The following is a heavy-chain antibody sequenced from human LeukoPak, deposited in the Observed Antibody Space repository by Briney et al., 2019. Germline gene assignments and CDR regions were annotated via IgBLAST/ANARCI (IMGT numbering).Heavy chain of an antibody. CDR3: ARGLRAVTHYFDY. V-gene: IGHV3-21*04. CDR1: GFTFSSYW. D-gene: IGHD4-17*01. J-gene: IGHJ4*02. CDR2: ISSSSSYI. Sequence: NTGGSLRLSCAASGFTFSSYWMSWVRQAPGKGLEWVSSISSSSSYIYYADSVKGRFTISRDNAKNSLYLQMNSLRAEDTAIYYCARGLRAVTHYFDYWGQGTLVTVSS.